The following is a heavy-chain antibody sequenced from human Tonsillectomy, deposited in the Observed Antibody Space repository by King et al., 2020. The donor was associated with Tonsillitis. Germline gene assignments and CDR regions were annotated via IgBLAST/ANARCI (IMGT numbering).Heavy chain of an antibody. CDR3: ALAVAGNLDAFDI. D-gene: IGHD6-19*01. Sequence: QLQESGPGLVKPSETLSLTCTVSCGSISSSSYYWGWVRQPPGKGLGWIGGIYYCGGTYYNPSLKNRVTISVDTPKNQFSLKLSSVTAADTAVYYCALAVAGNLDAFDIWGQGTMVTVSS. J-gene: IGHJ3*02. CDR1: CGSISSSSYY. V-gene: IGHV4-39*01. CDR2: IYYCGGT.